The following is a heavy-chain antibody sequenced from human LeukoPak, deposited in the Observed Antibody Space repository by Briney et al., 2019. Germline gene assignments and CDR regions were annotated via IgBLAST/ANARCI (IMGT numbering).Heavy chain of an antibody. CDR3: AKDQDSVSHTHFDY. D-gene: IGHD5/OR15-5a*01. J-gene: IGHJ4*02. Sequence: EPGGSLRLSCAASGFTFSAYGTHWVRQAPGKGLEWVAVIWSDGKNKNYADSVKGRFTISRDNSQNTLYLQMNSLRAEDTAVYYCAKDQDSVSHTHFDYWGQGTLVTVSS. CDR2: IWSDGKNK. V-gene: IGHV3-33*06. CDR1: GFTFSAYG.